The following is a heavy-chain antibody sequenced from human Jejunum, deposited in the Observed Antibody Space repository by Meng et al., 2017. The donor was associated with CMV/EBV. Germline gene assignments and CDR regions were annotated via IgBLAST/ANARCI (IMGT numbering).Heavy chain of an antibody. CDR2: VYRRSTAK. D-gene: IGHD1-1*01. CDR1: VFAFIDSS. J-gene: IGHJ4*02. CDR3: AKDTTPDSRYHFDC. V-gene: IGHV3-23*03. Sequence: SVFAFIDSSMNWVRQAPGGGLEWLSIVYRRSTAKSYAASVKGRFTISRDDSTSTLYLQLNSLRADDTATYYCAKDTTPDSRYHFDCWGQGTLVTVSS.